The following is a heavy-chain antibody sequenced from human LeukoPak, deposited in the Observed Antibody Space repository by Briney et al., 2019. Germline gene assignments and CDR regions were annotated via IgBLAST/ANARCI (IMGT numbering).Heavy chain of an antibody. J-gene: IGHJ6*03. CDR3: ARVFGYEYYYMDV. Sequence: SETPSLTCTVSGGSINNYYWNWIRQPPGKGLEWIGYIYYSGSPNYNPSLKSRVTISKDTSKNQFSLKLNSVTAADTAVYYCARVFGYEYYYMDVWGKGTTVTVSS. D-gene: IGHD5-18*01. V-gene: IGHV4-59*01. CDR2: IYYSGSP. CDR1: GGSINNYY.